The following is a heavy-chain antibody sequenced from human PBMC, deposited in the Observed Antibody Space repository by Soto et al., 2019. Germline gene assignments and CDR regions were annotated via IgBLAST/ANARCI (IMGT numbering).Heavy chain of an antibody. Sequence: GASVKVSCKASGYTFSSYDINWVRQATGQGLEWMGRMNPNSGNTAYAQKFQGRVTMTRSTSISTVYMELSSLRSEDTAVYYCAKGFSLCYYDGCYYDKISVCGQGSPV. D-gene: IGHD2-15*01. CDR1: GYTFSSYD. CDR3: AKGFSLCYYDGCYYDKISV. CDR2: MNPNSGNT. J-gene: IGHJ6*02. V-gene: IGHV1-8*01.